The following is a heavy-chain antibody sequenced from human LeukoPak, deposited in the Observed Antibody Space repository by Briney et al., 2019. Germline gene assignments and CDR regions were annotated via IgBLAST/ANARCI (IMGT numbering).Heavy chain of an antibody. CDR1: GFTFSSYA. D-gene: IGHD6-19*01. Sequence: GGSLRLSCAASGFTFSSYAMSWVRQAPGKGLEWVSYIRSSGSAIYYADSVKGRFTISRDNAKNSLYLQMNSLRAEDTAVYYCATSTLAVAGQDLFDYWGQGTLVTVSS. CDR2: IRSSGSAI. V-gene: IGHV3-48*04. CDR3: ATSTLAVAGQDLFDY. J-gene: IGHJ4*02.